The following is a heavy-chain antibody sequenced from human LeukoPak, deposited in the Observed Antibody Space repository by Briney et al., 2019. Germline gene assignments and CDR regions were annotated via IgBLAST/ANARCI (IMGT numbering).Heavy chain of an antibody. CDR3: ARDLNWETY. CDR2: TSSDGRST. Sequence: GGSLRLSCAASGFTFTSYWIHWVRQVPGKGLVWVSRTSSDGRSTTYADSVKGRFTISRDNAKNTLYLQMNSLRAEDTAVYYCARDLNWETYWGQGTLVSVSS. J-gene: IGHJ4*02. D-gene: IGHD7-27*01. CDR1: GFTFTSYW. V-gene: IGHV3-74*01.